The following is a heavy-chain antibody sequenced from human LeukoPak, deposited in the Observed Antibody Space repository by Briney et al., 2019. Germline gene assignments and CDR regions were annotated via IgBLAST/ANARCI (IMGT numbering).Heavy chain of an antibody. Sequence: ASVKVSCKASGYTFTSYAMHWVRQAPGQRLEWMGWINAGNGNTKYSQKFQGRVTITADESTSTAYMELSSLRSEDTAVYYCARGPLWFGEFLPHYFDYWGQGTLVTVSS. CDR1: GYTFTSYA. V-gene: IGHV1-3*01. J-gene: IGHJ4*02. CDR2: INAGNGNT. CDR3: ARGPLWFGEFLPHYFDY. D-gene: IGHD3-10*01.